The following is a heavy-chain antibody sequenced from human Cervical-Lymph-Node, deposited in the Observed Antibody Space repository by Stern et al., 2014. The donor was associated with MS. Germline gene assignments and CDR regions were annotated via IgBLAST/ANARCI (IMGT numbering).Heavy chain of an antibody. V-gene: IGHV3-33*01. Sequence: VQLVESGGGVVQPGRSLRLSCAASGFSFSRYAMHWVRQAPGKGLEWVARIWYDGSNPYYAASVTGRFTISRDNFKNTLYRQMNSLRAEDTAVYYCASAYSSSHYYFDYWGQGTLVTVSS. CDR3: ASAYSSSHYYFDY. J-gene: IGHJ4*02. CDR2: IWYDGSNP. D-gene: IGHD6-13*01. CDR1: GFSFSRYA.